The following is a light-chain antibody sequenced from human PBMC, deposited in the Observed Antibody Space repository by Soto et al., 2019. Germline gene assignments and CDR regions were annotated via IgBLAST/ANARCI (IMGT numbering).Light chain of an antibody. V-gene: IGLV2-14*01. CDR3: SSYTSSSTVV. J-gene: IGLJ2*01. Sequence: QSVLTQPASVSGSPGLSITISCTGTNSDIGAYNFVSWYQQHPGKAPKLLIYGVRNRPSGISYRFSGAKSANTASLTISGLQPEDEADYYCSSYTSSSTVVFGGGTKLTVL. CDR1: NSDIGAYNF. CDR2: GVR.